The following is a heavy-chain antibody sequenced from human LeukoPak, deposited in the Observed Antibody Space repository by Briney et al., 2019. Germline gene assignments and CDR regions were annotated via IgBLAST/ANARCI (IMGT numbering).Heavy chain of an antibody. D-gene: IGHD2-2*01. CDR2: ISSRSGYI. CDR3: ARDLEADQLLSYVVVY. V-gene: IGHV3-21*01. CDR1: GFTLRSYS. J-gene: IGHJ4*02. Sequence: PGGSLRLSCAASGFTLRSYSLNGFRQAPGKALDGVASISSRSGYIYYAGSVQGRFTISRDNAQNSLYLQMNSLRAEDTAVYYCARDLEADQLLSYVVVYWGQGTLVTVSS.